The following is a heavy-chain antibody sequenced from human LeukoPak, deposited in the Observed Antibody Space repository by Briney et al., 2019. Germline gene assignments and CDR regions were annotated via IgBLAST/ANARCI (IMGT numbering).Heavy chain of an antibody. Sequence: PSETLSLTCTVSGGSISSGGYYWSWIRQHPGKGLEWIGYIYYSGSTYYNPSLKSRVTISVDTSKNQFSLKLSSVTAADTTVYYCARGGGQWLFQYYFDYLGQGTLVTVSS. D-gene: IGHD3-22*01. CDR3: ARGGGQWLFQYYFDY. J-gene: IGHJ4*02. CDR2: IYYSGST. CDR1: GGSISSGGYY. V-gene: IGHV4-31*03.